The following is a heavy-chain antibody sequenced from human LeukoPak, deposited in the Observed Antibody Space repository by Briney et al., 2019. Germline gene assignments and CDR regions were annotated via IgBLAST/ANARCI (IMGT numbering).Heavy chain of an antibody. CDR2: INLNSGGT. J-gene: IGHJ4*02. CDR3: ARGASYYYDSSGYSNFDY. CDR1: GYTFTGYY. Sequence: EASVKVSCKASGYTFTGYYMHWVRQAPGQGLEWLAWINLNSGGTNYARKFQGRVTMTRDTSISTAYMELSRLKSDDTAVYYCARGASYYYDSSGYSNFDYWGQGTLVTVSS. V-gene: IGHV1-2*02. D-gene: IGHD3-22*01.